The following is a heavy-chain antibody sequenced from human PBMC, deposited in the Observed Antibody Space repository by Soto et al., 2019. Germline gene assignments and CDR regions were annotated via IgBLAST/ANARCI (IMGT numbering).Heavy chain of an antibody. V-gene: IGHV1-69*06. J-gene: IGHJ6*02. CDR1: GGTFSSYA. CDR3: ARVYYYDSSGYSYYYGMDV. Sequence: GASVKVSCKASGGTFSSYAISWVRQAPGQGPEWMGGIIPIFGTANYAQKFQGRVTITADKSTSTAYMELSSLRSEDTAVYYCARVYYYDSSGYSYYYGMDVWGQGTTVTVSS. D-gene: IGHD3-22*01. CDR2: IIPIFGTA.